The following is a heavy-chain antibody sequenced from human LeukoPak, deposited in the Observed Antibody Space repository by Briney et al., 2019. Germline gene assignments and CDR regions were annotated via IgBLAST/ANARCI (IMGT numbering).Heavy chain of an antibody. CDR1: GGSIIGSTSY. V-gene: IGHV4-39*07. CDR2: INYSGST. D-gene: IGHD6-19*01. Sequence: SETLSLTCTVSGGSIIGSTSYWGWIRQPPGKGLDWIGIINYSGSTYYNPSLKSRVTISVDTSKNQFSLKLSSVTAADTAVYYCARGGGSGGFFDYWGQGTLVTVSS. J-gene: IGHJ4*02. CDR3: ARGGGSGGFFDY.